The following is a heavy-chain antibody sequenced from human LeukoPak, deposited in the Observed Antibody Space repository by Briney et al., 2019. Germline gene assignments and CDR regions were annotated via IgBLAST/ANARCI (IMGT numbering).Heavy chain of an antibody. CDR1: GGSISSGDHF. D-gene: IGHD3-10*01. Sequence: PSQTPSLTCTVSGGSISSGDHFWSWIRQHPGKGLEWIGYIFYSGSTYYNPSLKSRVTISVDTSKNQFSLKLTSVTAADTAIYYCARRPYGLIRGIGSPTGHWFDTWGQGTPVSVSS. CDR2: IFYSGST. V-gene: IGHV4-31*03. CDR3: ARRPYGLIRGIGSPTGHWFDT. J-gene: IGHJ5*02.